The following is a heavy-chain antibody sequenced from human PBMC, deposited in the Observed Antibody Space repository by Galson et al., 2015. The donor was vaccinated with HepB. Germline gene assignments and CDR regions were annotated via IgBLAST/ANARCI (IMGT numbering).Heavy chain of an antibody. Sequence: SETLSLTCTVSGGSINSGNYYWDWIRQPPGKGLEWIGSIYYSGSTFYNPSLQSRVTISGDMSKNQFSLKLSSVTAADTAVYYCARRWYSGGNSFDSWGQGTLVTISS. CDR2: IYYSGST. CDR3: ARRWYSGGNSFDS. V-gene: IGHV4-39*01. D-gene: IGHD2-21*01. J-gene: IGHJ4*02. CDR1: GGSINSGNYY.